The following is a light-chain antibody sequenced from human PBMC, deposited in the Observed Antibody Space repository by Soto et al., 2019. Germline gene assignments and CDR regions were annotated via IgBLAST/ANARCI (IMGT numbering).Light chain of an antibody. CDR2: GVS. CDR3: CSYVDTDTWV. Sequence: QSALTQPRSVSGSPGQSVTISCTGTNSDVGGYNYVSWYQQYPGKAPKLMISGVSERPSGVPDRFSESKSGNTASLTISGLQAEAEADYYCCSYVDTDTWVFGGGTKLTVL. J-gene: IGLJ3*02. CDR1: NSDVGGYNY. V-gene: IGLV2-11*01.